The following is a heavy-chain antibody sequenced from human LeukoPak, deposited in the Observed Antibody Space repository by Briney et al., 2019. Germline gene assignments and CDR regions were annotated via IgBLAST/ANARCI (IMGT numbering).Heavy chain of an antibody. CDR3: ARVPFYDFWSGPGYFDY. CDR1: GFTFRSYA. D-gene: IGHD3-3*01. V-gene: IGHV3-66*01. CDR2: IHSGGGT. J-gene: IGHJ4*02. Sequence: PGGSLRLSCAASGFTFRSYAMSWVRQAPGKGLELVSVIHSGGGTYYADSGKGRFTISRDISENTLYLQMNSLRAEDTAVYYCARVPFYDFWSGPGYFDYWGQGTLVTVSS.